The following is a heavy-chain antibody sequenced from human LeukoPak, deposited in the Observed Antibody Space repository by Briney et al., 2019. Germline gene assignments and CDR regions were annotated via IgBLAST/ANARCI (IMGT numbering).Heavy chain of an antibody. CDR1: GFTFSNYA. D-gene: IGHD6-19*01. V-gene: IGHV3-23*01. J-gene: IGHJ5*02. Sequence: GGSLRVSCAASGFTFSNYAMSWVRQAPGKGVEWVSAISGSGGSTYYADSVKGRFTISRDNAKNSLYLQMNSLRAEDTAVFYCARGSAAGSAWGQGTLVTVSS. CDR3: ARGSAAGSA. CDR2: ISGSGGST.